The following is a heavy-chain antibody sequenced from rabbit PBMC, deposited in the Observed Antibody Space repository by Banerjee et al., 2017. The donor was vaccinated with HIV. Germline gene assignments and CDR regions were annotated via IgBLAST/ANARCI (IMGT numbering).Heavy chain of an antibody. CDR1: GVSFSDKD. J-gene: IGHJ4*01. D-gene: IGHD4-1*01. CDR3: VREVAAKLSL. CDR2: IDPVFGIT. V-gene: IGHV1S47*01. Sequence: EQLEESGGGLVKPEGSLTLTCKASGVSFSDKDVMCWVRQAPGKGLEWIACIDPVFGITYYANWVNGRFTISSHNAQNTLFLQLNSLTAADTATYFCVREVAAKLSLWGQGTLVTVS.